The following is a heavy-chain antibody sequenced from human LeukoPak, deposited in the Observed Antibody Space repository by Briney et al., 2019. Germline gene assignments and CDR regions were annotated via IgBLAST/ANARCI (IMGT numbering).Heavy chain of an antibody. J-gene: IGHJ4*02. Sequence: PGESLNISCKGSGYRFTSYWIAWVRQMPGKGLEWMGSIYPGDSDTRYSPSFQGQVTISADKSITTAYLQWSSLKASDTAMYYCATPQVSGWNFDYWGQGTLVTVSS. CDR1: GYRFTSYW. CDR2: IYPGDSDT. D-gene: IGHD6-19*01. V-gene: IGHV5-51*01. CDR3: ATPQVSGWNFDY.